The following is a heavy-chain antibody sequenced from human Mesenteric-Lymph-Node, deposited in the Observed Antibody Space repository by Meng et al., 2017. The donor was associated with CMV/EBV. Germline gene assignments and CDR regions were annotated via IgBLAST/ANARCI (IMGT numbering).Heavy chain of an antibody. V-gene: IGHV4-59*01. Sequence: SETLSLTCTVSGGSISSYYWSWIRQPPGKGLEWIGYIYYSGSTNYNPSLKSRVTISVDTSKNQFSLKLSSVTAADTAVYYCARGVFGVVNHYYYGMDVWGQGTTVTVSS. CDR2: IYYSGST. J-gene: IGHJ6*02. D-gene: IGHD3-3*01. CDR1: GGSISSYY. CDR3: ARGVFGVVNHYYYGMDV.